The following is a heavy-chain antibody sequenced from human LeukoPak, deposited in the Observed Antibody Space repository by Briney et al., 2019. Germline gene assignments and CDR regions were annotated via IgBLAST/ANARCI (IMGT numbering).Heavy chain of an antibody. Sequence: GGSLRLSCTASGFTFINYSMNWVRQAPGKGLEWVSSIRSSTTYVYYADSVKGRFTISRDNAKNSLYLQMNSLRAEDTAVYYCARDSLTMIVGRQKRGLDYWGQGTLVTVSS. D-gene: IGHD3-22*01. CDR1: GFTFINYS. V-gene: IGHV3-21*01. CDR3: ARDSLTMIVGRQKRGLDY. CDR2: IRSSTTYV. J-gene: IGHJ4*02.